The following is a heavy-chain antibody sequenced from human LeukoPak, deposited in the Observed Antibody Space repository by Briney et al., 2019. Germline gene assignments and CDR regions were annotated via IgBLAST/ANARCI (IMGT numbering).Heavy chain of an antibody. Sequence: SETLSLTCAVSGGSISSGGYSWSWIRQPPGKGLEWIGYIYHSGSTYYNPSLKSRVTISVDRSKNQFSLKLSSVTAADTAVYYCARAGPFTPPNYYYGMDVWGQGTTVTVSS. CDR3: ARAGPFTPPNYYYGMDV. CDR2: IYHSGST. V-gene: IGHV4-30-2*01. J-gene: IGHJ6*02. CDR1: GGSISSGGYS.